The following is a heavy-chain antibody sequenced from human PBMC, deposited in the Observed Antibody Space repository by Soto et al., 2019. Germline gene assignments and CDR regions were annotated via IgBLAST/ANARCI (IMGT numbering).Heavy chain of an antibody. V-gene: IGHV3-48*02. Sequence: GGSLRLSCAASGFSFSDYSMNWVRQAPGKGLEWLSYISRSGSLNYYADSVKGRFTISRDNAKNSLYLEMNSVRDEDTAMYYCARDLEYSSSWYYYYSLDVWGHGTTVTVSS. J-gene: IGHJ6*02. CDR1: GFSFSDYS. CDR3: ARDLEYSSSWYYYYSLDV. D-gene: IGHD6-6*01. CDR2: ISRSGSLN.